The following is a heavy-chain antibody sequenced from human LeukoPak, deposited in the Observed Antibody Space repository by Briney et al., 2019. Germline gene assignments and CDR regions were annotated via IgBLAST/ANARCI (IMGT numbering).Heavy chain of an antibody. CDR3: ARDRVAVAATPDVADY. D-gene: IGHD6-19*01. Sequence: PGGSLRLSCAASGFTFSSYAMHWVRQAPGKGLERVAVISYDGSNKYYADSVKGRFTISRDNSKNTLYLQMNSLRAEDTAVYYCARDRVAVAATPDVADYWGQGTLVTVSS. V-gene: IGHV3-30-3*01. CDR2: ISYDGSNK. J-gene: IGHJ4*02. CDR1: GFTFSSYA.